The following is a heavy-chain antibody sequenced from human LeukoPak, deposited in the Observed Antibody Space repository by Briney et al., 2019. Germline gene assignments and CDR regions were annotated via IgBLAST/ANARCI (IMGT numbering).Heavy chain of an antibody. CDR1: GYTFTGYY. CDR2: INPNSGGT. J-gene: IGHJ4*02. Sequence: GAPVKVSCKASGYTFTGYYMHWVRQAPGQGLEWMGWINPNSGGTNYAQKFQGRVTITTDESTSTAYMELSSLRSEDTAVYYCASPPSIAAAASLDYWGQGTLVTVSS. D-gene: IGHD6-13*01. CDR3: ASPPSIAAAASLDY. V-gene: IGHV1-2*02.